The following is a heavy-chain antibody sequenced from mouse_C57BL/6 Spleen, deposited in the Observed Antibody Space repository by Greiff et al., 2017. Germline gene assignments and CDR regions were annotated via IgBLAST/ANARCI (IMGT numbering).Heavy chain of an antibody. J-gene: IGHJ4*01. D-gene: IGHD1-1*01. Sequence: VQLQQPGAELVKPGASVKLSCKASGYTFTSYWMQWVKQRPGQGLEWIGEIDPSDSYTNYNQKFKGKATLTVDPSSSTAYMPLISLTSEYSAVYYCARSIITTVVTHYYAMDYWGQGTSVTVSS. CDR2: IDPSDSYT. CDR3: ARSIITTVVTHYYAMDY. CDR1: GYTFTSYW. V-gene: IGHV1-50*01.